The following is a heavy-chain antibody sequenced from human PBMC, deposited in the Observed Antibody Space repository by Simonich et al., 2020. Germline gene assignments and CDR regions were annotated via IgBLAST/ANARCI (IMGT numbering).Heavy chain of an antibody. CDR2: SSGSGGST. CDR3: AKDLGERITMIVVVIDAFDI. V-gene: IGHV3-23*01. J-gene: IGHJ3*02. CDR1: GFTFSSYA. D-gene: IGHD3-22*01. Sequence: GGGLVQPGGSLRLACAASGFTFSSYAMSWVRQAPGKGLEWVSASSGSGGSTYYADSVKGRLTISSDNSKNTLYLQRNSLRAEETAIYYCAKDLGERITMIVVVIDAFDIWGQGTMVTVSS.